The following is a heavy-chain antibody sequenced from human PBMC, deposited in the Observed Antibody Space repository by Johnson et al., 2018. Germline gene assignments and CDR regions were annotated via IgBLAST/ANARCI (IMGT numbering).Heavy chain of an antibody. Sequence: VQLQESGGGLVQPGGSLRLSCAASGFTFSSYSMNWVRQAPGKGLEWVSYISSSSSTIYYADSVKGRFTISRDNAKKSLYPQMKSLRDEDTAVYYCARGHYYYYGMDVWGQGTTVTVSS. CDR1: GFTFSSYS. J-gene: IGHJ6*02. CDR2: ISSSSSTI. CDR3: ARGHYYYYGMDV. V-gene: IGHV3-48*02.